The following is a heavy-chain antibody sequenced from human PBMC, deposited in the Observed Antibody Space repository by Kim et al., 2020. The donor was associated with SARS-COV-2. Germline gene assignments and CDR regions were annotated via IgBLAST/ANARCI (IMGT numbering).Heavy chain of an antibody. Sequence: GGSLRLSCVASGFTFSSHWMHWVRQAPGKGLVWVSRINSDGSSTSYADSVKGRFTISRDNAKNTLYLQMNSLRAEDTAVYYCARGGGSGGSCYAWGQGTLVTVSS. CDR1: GFTFSSHW. V-gene: IGHV3-74*01. D-gene: IGHD2-15*01. J-gene: IGHJ5*02. CDR2: INSDGSST. CDR3: ARGGGSGGSCYA.